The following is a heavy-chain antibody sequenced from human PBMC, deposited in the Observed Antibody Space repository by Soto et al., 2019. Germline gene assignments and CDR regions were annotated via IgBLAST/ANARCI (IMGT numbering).Heavy chain of an antibody. Sequence: EVQLVESGGGLVQPGGSLRLSCAASGLTFSTYSMNWVRQAPGKGLEWVSYISSSGSSIYYADSVKGRFTISRDNAKNSLYLQMNSLRGEDTAVYYCARDPGTTRFDYWGPGTLVTVSS. CDR2: ISSSGSSI. D-gene: IGHD1-1*01. CDR1: GLTFSTYS. V-gene: IGHV3-48*01. CDR3: ARDPGTTRFDY. J-gene: IGHJ4*02.